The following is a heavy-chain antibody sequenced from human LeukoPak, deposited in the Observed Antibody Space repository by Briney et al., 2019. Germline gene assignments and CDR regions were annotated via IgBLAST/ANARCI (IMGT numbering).Heavy chain of an antibody. CDR1: GYSISSGYY. D-gene: IGHD2-2*02. CDR3: ARVKREEVPAAISTRIRPNWFDP. CDR2: IYHSGST. Sequence: SETLSLTCTVSGYSISSGYYWGWIRPPPGKGLEWIGSIYHSGSTYYNPSLKSRVTISVDTSKNQFSLKLSSVTAADTAVYYCARVKREEVPAAISTRIRPNWFDPWGQGTLVTVSS. J-gene: IGHJ5*02. V-gene: IGHV4-38-2*02.